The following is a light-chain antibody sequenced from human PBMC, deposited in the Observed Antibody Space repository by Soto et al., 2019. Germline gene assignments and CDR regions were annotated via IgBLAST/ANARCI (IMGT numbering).Light chain of an antibody. Sequence: DIQMTQSPSSLSAAVGDSVTITCRASQNIRNLLAWYQQKPGKAPKPLIYDASTLKTGVPSRFSGSGSGSEFNFTITGLQPDDFATYFCQQYNPYSTFG. J-gene: IGKJ5*01. CDR3: QQYNPYST. CDR2: DAS. V-gene: IGKV1-5*01. CDR1: QNIRNL.